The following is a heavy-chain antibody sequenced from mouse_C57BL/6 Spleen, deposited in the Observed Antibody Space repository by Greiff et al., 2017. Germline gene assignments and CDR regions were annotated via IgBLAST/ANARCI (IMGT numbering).Heavy chain of an antibody. CDR1: GYSFTDYN. CDR2: INPNYGTT. V-gene: IGHV1-39*01. Sequence: VQLQQSGPELVKPGASVKISCTASGYSFTDYNMNWVKQSNGKSLEWIGVINPNYGTTSYNQKFKGKATLTVDQSSSTAYMQLNSLTSEDSAVYYCAREEVTTVVGDFDYWGQGTTLTVSS. D-gene: IGHD1-1*01. J-gene: IGHJ2*01. CDR3: AREEVTTVVGDFDY.